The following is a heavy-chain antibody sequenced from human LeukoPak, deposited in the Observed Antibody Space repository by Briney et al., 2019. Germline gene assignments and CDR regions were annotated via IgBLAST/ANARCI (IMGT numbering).Heavy chain of an antibody. D-gene: IGHD1-26*01. V-gene: IGHV4-39*07. CDR1: GGSISDTSDY. CDR2: IYYRGNT. Sequence: SETLSLICTLSGGSISDTSDYWGWIRQAPGEGLEWIGSIYYRGNTSYNPSLKSRVTISVDTSKNQFSLKLGSVTAADTAVYHCARDSYSGTYQDAFDIWGQGTMVTVSS. CDR3: ARDSYSGTYQDAFDI. J-gene: IGHJ3*02.